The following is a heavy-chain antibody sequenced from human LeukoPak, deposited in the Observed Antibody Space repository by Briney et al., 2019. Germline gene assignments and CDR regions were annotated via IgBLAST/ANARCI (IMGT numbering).Heavy chain of an antibody. CDR1: GGSISSYY. CDR3: AREGISGTTVYDY. CDR2: IYYSGST. J-gene: IGHJ4*02. D-gene: IGHD4-11*01. V-gene: IGHV4-59*01. Sequence: SETLSLTCTVSGGSISSYYWSWIRQPPGKGLEWIGYIYYSGSTNYNPSLKSRVTISVDTSKNQFSLKLSSVTAADTAVYYCAREGISGTTVYDYWGQGTLVTVSS.